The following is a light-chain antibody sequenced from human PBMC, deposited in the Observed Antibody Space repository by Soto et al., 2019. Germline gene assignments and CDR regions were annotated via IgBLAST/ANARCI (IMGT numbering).Light chain of an antibody. V-gene: IGKV3-11*01. CDR2: DAS. CDR1: PSVSSY. CDR3: QQRSNWPPIT. Sequence: IVLTQSPAALSLSPGERATLSCRASPSVSSYLAWYQQKPGQAPRLLIYDASNRATGIPARFSGSGSGTDFTLTISSLEPEDFAVYYCQQRSNWPPITFGQGARLENK. J-gene: IGKJ5*01.